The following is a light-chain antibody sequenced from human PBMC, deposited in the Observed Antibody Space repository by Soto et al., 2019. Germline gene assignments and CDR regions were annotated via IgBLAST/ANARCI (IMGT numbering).Light chain of an antibody. V-gene: IGLV1-44*01. Sequence: QSALTQPPSASGAPGQRVTISSSGSSSNIGSNTVNWYQQLPGTAPKLLIYSNNQRPSGVPDRFSGSKSGTSASLAISGLQSEDEADYYCAAWDDSLNGPYVFGTGTKVTVL. CDR1: SSNIGSNT. J-gene: IGLJ1*01. CDR2: SNN. CDR3: AAWDDSLNGPYV.